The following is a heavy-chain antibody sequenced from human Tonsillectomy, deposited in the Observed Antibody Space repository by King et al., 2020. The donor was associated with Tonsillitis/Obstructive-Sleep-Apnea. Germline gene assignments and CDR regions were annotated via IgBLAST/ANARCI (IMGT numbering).Heavy chain of an antibody. D-gene: IGHD4-17*01. CDR1: GFSFNSYG. CDR2: IYYDGNNK. CDR3: ASDQSGAWAFDY. V-gene: IGHV3-33*01. J-gene: IGHJ4*02. Sequence: VQLVESGGGVVQPGRSLRLSSAASGFSFNSYGMHWVRQAPGKGLDWVAVIYYDGNNKYYADSVKGRFTVSRDNSKSTLDLQMNSLRVEDTAIYYCASDQSGAWAFDYWGQGTLITVSS.